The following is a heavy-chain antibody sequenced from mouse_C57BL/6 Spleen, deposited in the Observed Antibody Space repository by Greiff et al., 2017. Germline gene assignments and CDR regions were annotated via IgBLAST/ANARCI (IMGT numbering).Heavy chain of an antibody. Sequence: EVKLQESGPELVKPGASVKIPCKASGYTFTDYNMDWVKQSHGKSLEWIGDINPNNGGTIYNQKFKGKATLTVDKSSSTAYMELRSLTSEDTAVYYCAREDRQLRLRGGFDYWGQGTTLTVSS. D-gene: IGHD3-2*02. J-gene: IGHJ2*01. CDR2: INPNNGGT. V-gene: IGHV1-18*01. CDR1: GYTFTDYN. CDR3: AREDRQLRLRGGFDY.